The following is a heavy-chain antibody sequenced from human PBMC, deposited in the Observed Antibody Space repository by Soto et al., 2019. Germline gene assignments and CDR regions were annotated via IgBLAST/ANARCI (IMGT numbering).Heavy chain of an antibody. CDR3: ARDLSWGSNWYYYMDV. V-gene: IGHV3-48*01. CDR2: ISSSSSVI. CDR1: GFILSDCA. J-gene: IGHJ6*03. D-gene: IGHD7-27*01. Sequence: EVQLVESGGGLVQPGGSLRLSCETSGFILSDCAMNWVRQAPGKGLEWVSYISSSSSVIDYADSVKGRFTVSRDNARNSLYLQMSSLRAEDTAVYYCARDLSWGSNWYYYMDVWGKGTTVTVSS.